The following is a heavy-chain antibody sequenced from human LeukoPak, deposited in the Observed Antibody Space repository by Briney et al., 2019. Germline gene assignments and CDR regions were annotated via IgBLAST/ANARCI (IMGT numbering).Heavy chain of an antibody. CDR2: MSPSGSS. CDR3: AGYYYGSGSYHNHPNFDY. J-gene: IGHJ4*02. D-gene: IGHD3-10*01. CDR1: GGSFSDYY. Sequence: SETLSLTCAVYGGSFSDYYWTWIRQTPGKGLEWIGEMSPSGSSNYNPSLKSRVTISVDTSKNQFSLKLSSVTAADTAVYYCAGYYYGSGSYHNHPNFDYWGQGTLVTVSS. V-gene: IGHV4-34*01.